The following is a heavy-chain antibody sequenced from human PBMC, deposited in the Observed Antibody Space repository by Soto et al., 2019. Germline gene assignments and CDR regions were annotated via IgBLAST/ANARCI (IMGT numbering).Heavy chain of an antibody. CDR2: IYYSGSA. CDR3: ARQRTSVVTQAYFDV. J-gene: IGHJ4*02. D-gene: IGHD2-21*02. V-gene: IGHV4-39*01. CDR1: GVSIGSSSAY. Sequence: PSETLSLTCTVSGVSIGSSSAYWGWIRQPPGKGLEWIGSIYYSGSAYNNPTLRSRASMSIDTSKDQFSLKLKSVTAADTALYFCARQRTSVVTQAYFDVWGPGSLVTVS.